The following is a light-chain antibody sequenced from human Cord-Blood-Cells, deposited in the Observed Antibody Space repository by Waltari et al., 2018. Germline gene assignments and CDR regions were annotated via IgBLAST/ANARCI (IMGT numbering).Light chain of an antibody. CDR3: CSCAGSSSVV. V-gene: IGLV2-23*01. J-gene: IGLJ2*01. CDR2: EGS. CDR1: SSDVGSYNL. Sequence: QSALTQPASVSGSPGQSITISCTGTSSDVGSYNLVSWYQQHPGKATKLMIYEGSKRPSVVSNRFSGSKSGNTASLTISGLQAEDEADYYCCSCAGSSSVVFGGGTKLTVL.